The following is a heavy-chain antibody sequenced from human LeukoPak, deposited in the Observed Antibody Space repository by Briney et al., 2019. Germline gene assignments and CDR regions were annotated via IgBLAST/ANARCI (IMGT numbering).Heavy chain of an antibody. CDR2: INPNSGGT. CDR1: GYTFTGYY. V-gene: IGHV1-2*02. Sequence: GASVKVSCKASGYTFTGYYMRWVRQAPGQGLEWMGWINPNSGGTNYAQKFQGRVTMTRDTSISTAYMELSRLRSDDTAVYYCARELGYCSSTSCQRWFDPWGQGTLVTVSS. J-gene: IGHJ5*02. CDR3: ARELGYCSSTSCQRWFDP. D-gene: IGHD2-2*01.